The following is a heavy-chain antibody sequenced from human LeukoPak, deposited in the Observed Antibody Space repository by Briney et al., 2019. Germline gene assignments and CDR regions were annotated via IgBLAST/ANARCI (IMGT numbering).Heavy chain of an antibody. V-gene: IGHV4-38-2*02. CDR2: IYHSGST. Sequence: GSLRLSCATSGFSFSSYAMSWIRQPPGKGLEWIGSIYHSGSTYYNPSLKSRVTISLDTSKNQFSLRVNSVTAVDTALYYCARDTAIYRAFDVWGQGTMVTVSS. CDR1: GFSFSSYA. D-gene: IGHD3-16*02. CDR3: ARDTAIYRAFDV. J-gene: IGHJ3*01.